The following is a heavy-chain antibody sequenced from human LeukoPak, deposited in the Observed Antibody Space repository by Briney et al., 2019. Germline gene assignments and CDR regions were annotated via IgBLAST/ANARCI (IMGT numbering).Heavy chain of an antibody. D-gene: IGHD2-2*01. Sequence: ASVKVSCKASGGTFSSYAITWVRQAPGQGLEWMGRIIPILGTADYAQKFQGRVTVTADKSMSTAYMELSSLRSEDTAMYYCARDVGCSSIFCHNWFDPWGQGTLVTVSS. CDR1: GGTFSSYA. CDR3: ARDVGCSSIFCHNWFDP. V-gene: IGHV1-69*04. CDR2: IIPILGTA. J-gene: IGHJ5*02.